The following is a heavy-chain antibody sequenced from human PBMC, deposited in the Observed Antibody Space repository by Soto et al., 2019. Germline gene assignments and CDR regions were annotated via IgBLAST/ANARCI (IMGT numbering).Heavy chain of an antibody. CDR2: INAGNGKT. Sequence: ASVKVSCKASGYSFTGYAIHWVRQAPGQRLEWVGWINAGNGKTKYSQKFQGRLTITRDTSASTVYMDLTGLRSEDTAVYYCERGLWEAGNYYLDVWGQGTTVTVS. J-gene: IGHJ6*02. V-gene: IGHV1-3*01. CDR1: GYSFTGYA. CDR3: ERGLWEAGNYYLDV. D-gene: IGHD4-4*01.